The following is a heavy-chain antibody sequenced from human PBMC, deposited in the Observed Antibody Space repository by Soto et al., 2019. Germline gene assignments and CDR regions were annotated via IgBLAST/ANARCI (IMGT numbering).Heavy chain of an antibody. CDR2: IYPGDSDT. D-gene: IGHD3-10*01. Sequence: GESLKISCKGSGYSFTSYWIGWVRQMPGKGLEWMGIIYPGDSDTRYSPSFQGQVTISADKSISTAYLQWSSLKASDTAMYYCARHPLLDMVRGKGYYGYYYMDVWGKGTTVTVSS. CDR3: ARHPLLDMVRGKGYYGYYYMDV. V-gene: IGHV5-51*01. J-gene: IGHJ6*03. CDR1: GYSFTSYW.